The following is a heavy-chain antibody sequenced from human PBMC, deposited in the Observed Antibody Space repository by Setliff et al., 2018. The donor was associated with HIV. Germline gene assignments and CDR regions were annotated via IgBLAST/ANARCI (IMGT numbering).Heavy chain of an antibody. CDR1: GFTFGDYA. Sequence: GGSLRLSCTASGFTFGDYAMSWVRQAPGKGLEWVGFIRSKAYGGTTEYAASVKGRFIISRDDSKSIAYLQMNSLKTEDTAVYYCSARYSYGPQFDYWGQGTLVTVSS. CDR3: SARYSYGPQFDY. CDR2: IRSKAYGGTT. D-gene: IGHD5-18*01. J-gene: IGHJ4*02. V-gene: IGHV3-49*04.